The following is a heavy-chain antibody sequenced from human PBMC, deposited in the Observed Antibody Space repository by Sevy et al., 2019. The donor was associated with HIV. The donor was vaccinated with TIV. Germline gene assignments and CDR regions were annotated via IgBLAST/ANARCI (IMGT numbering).Heavy chain of an antibody. J-gene: IGHJ5*02. Sequence: GGSLRLSCAASGFTFSNSWMSWVRQAPGKGLEWVAKIKEDGSAKYYVDSVKGRFTISRDNAKNSLFLQMNSLRAEDTAVYFCARGETWGQGTLVTVSS. CDR3: ARGET. CDR2: IKEDGSAK. V-gene: IGHV3-7*01. CDR1: GFTFSNSW.